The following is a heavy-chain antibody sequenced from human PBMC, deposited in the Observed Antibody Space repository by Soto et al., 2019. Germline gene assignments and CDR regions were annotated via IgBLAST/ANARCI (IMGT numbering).Heavy chain of an antibody. CDR1: GFTFSDYY. D-gene: IGHD4-17*01. Sequence: QVQLVESGGGLVKPGGSLRLSCATSGFTFSDYYMSWIRQAPGKGLEWVSYIGTRGNTKYYADSVRGRFTISRDNAKNSLYLKMNSRRADDTAVYYCARDGTEYYGEYYDYWGQGIPVTVSS. J-gene: IGHJ4*02. CDR3: ARDGTEYYGEYYDY. CDR2: IGTRGNTK. V-gene: IGHV3-11*01.